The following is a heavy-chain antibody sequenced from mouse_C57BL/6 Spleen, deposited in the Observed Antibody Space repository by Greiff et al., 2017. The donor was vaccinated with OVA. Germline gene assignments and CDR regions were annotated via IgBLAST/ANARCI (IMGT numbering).Heavy chain of an antibody. CDR1: GYAFSSSW. V-gene: IGHV1-82*01. CDR2: IYPGDGDT. Sequence: VQLQQSGPELVKPGASVKISCKASGYAFSSSWMNWVKQRPGKGLEWIGRIYPGDGDTNYNGKFKGKATLTADKSSSTAYMQLSSLTSEDSAVYFCARMGASGPYFDYWGQGTTLTVSS. D-gene: IGHD3-2*02. J-gene: IGHJ2*01. CDR3: ARMGASGPYFDY.